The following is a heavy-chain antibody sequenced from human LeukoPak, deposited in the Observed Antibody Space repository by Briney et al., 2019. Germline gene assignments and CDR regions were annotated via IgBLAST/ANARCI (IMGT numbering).Heavy chain of an antibody. Sequence: ASVKVACNASGYTFTSDGISWVRQAPGQGLEWMGWISDYNGNTNYAQKLQGRVTKTTDTSTSTAYMELRSLRSDNTAVYYCARVNDILTGYPNQYDYWGQGTLVTVSS. V-gene: IGHV1-18*01. CDR3: ARVNDILTGYPNQYDY. D-gene: IGHD3-9*01. J-gene: IGHJ4*02. CDR2: ISDYNGNT. CDR1: GYTFTSDG.